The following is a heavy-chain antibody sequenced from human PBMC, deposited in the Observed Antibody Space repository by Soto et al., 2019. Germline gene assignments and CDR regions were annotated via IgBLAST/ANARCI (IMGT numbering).Heavy chain of an antibody. Sequence: PSGTLSLTCTVSGASISYGGFSWSWIRQSPGKGLEWIGYISHLESTYFHPSFKSRLTMSIDRTRNQFSLKLSSVTAADMAVYYCARGGGYDSFDYWGQGTLVTVSS. V-gene: IGHV4-30-2*06. CDR2: ISHLEST. CDR1: GASISYGGFS. J-gene: IGHJ4*02. D-gene: IGHD5-12*01. CDR3: ARGGGYDSFDY.